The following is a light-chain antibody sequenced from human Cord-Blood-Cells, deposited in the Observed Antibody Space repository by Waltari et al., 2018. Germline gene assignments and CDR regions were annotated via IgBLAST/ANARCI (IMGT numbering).Light chain of an antibody. J-gene: IGLJ3*02. V-gene: IGLV6-57*01. CDR3: QSYDSSNQV. CDR2: EDN. CDR1: RGHIASNN. Sequence: NFMLTQPHSVSESPGKTVTISCTRSRGHIASNNLQWYQHRPGSSPTTVIYEDNQRPSGVPDRFSGSIDSSSNSASLTISGLKTEDEADYYCQSYDSSNQVFGGGTKLTVL.